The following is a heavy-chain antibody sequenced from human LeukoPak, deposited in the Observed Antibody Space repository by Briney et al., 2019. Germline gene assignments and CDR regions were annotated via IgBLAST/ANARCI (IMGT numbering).Heavy chain of an antibody. Sequence: GGSLRLSCAASGFTFDDYAMHWVRQAPGKGLEWVSGISWNSGSIGYADSVKGRFTISRDNAKDSLYLQMNSLRAEDTALYYCAKDYTAMVRGPDYWGQGTLVTVSS. V-gene: IGHV3-9*01. CDR2: ISWNSGSI. CDR3: AKDYTAMVRGPDY. J-gene: IGHJ4*02. CDR1: GFTFDDYA. D-gene: IGHD5-18*01.